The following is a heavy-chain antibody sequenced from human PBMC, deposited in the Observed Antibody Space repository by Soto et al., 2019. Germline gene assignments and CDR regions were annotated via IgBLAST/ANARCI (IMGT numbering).Heavy chain of an antibody. D-gene: IGHD3-3*01. CDR3: AHRVLRTVFGVVTTTAIYFDF. Sequence: QITLNESGPTVVRPTETLTLTCRFSGFSLTTSGVGVGWIRQSPGKAPEWLALIYWDDDKRYSASLKSSLNITQDTSKYQVVLTVSDLDPTDTATYYCAHRVLRTVFGVVTTTAIYFDFWGQGTPVAVSS. CDR1: GFSLTTSGVG. J-gene: IGHJ4*02. CDR2: IYWDDDK. V-gene: IGHV2-5*02.